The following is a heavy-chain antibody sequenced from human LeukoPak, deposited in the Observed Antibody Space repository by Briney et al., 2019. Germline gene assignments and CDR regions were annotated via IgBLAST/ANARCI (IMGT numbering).Heavy chain of an antibody. CDR2: IYYSGST. D-gene: IGHD1-26*01. Sequence: SETLSLTCTVSGGSISGYYWARIRQPPGKGLEWIGYIYYSGSTNYHPSLKSRVTLSVDTSKKQFSLKLSSVTAADTAMYYCARGLLVGNTGYYFDYWGQGTLVTVSS. CDR3: ARGLLVGNTGYYFDY. J-gene: IGHJ4*02. CDR1: GGSISGYY. V-gene: IGHV4-59*01.